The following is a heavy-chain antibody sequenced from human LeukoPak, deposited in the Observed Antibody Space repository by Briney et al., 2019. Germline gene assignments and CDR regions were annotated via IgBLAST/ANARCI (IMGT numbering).Heavy chain of an antibody. CDR1: GGSISSGDYY. CDR2: IYYSGST. CDR3: ARGEQQLVPSWFDP. V-gene: IGHV4-30-4*08. Sequence: PSQTLSLTCTVSGGSISSGDYYWSWIRQPPGKGLEWIGYIYYSGSTYYNPSLKSRVTISVDTSKNQFSLKLSSVTAADTAVNYCARGEQQLVPSWFDPWGQGTLVTVSS. J-gene: IGHJ5*02. D-gene: IGHD6-13*01.